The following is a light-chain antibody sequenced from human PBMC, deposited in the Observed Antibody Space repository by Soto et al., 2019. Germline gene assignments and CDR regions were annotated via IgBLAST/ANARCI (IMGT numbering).Light chain of an antibody. J-gene: IGKJ2*01. CDR1: QSISSW. Sequence: DIQMTQSPSTLSASVGDRVTITCGASQSISSWLAWYQQKPGKAPNLLIYKASTLGSGVPSRFSGGGSGTEFTLTISSLQPDDFATYYCQQHSSSSPYTFGQGTKLEIK. V-gene: IGKV1-5*03. CDR3: QQHSSSSPYT. CDR2: KAS.